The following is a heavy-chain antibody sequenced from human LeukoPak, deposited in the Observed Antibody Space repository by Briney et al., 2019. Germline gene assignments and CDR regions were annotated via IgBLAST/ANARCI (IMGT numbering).Heavy chain of an antibody. CDR3: ARDSEWEQTGEGFDY. V-gene: IGHV3-48*04. CDR2: ISSSGSTI. D-gene: IGHD1-26*01. Sequence: GGSLRLSCAASEFTFSSYSMNWVRQAPGKGLEWVSYISSSGSTIYYADSVKGRFTISRDNAKNSLYLQMNSLRAEDTAVYYCARDSEWEQTGEGFDYWGQGTLVTVSS. CDR1: EFTFSSYS. J-gene: IGHJ4*02.